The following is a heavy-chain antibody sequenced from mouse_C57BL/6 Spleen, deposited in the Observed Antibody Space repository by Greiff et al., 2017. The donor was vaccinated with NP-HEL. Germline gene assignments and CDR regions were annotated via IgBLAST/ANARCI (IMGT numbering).Heavy chain of an antibody. D-gene: IGHD4-1*01. CDR2: ISHGGSYT. CDR3: ARANWDLGAY. V-gene: IGHV5-4*03. Sequence: DVMLVESGGGLVKPGASLKLSCEASGFTFSSYAMSWVSQTPGKGLEWVANISHGGSYTYYPAKVKGRFTISRDNAKNNLYLQLSHLKSEDTAMYYCARANWDLGAYWGQGTLVTVSA. J-gene: IGHJ3*01. CDR1: GFTFSSYA.